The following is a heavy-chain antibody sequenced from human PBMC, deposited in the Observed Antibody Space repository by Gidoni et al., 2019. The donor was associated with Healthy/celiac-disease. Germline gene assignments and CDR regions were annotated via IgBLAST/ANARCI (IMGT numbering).Heavy chain of an antibody. CDR2: IYGSGST. D-gene: IGHD4-17*01. V-gene: IGHV4-31*02. Sequence: IYGSGSTYYNPSLKSRVTISVDTSKNQFSLKLSSVTAADTAVYYCARVDDYGSWFDPWGQGTLVTVSS. CDR3: ARVDDYGSWFDP. J-gene: IGHJ5*02.